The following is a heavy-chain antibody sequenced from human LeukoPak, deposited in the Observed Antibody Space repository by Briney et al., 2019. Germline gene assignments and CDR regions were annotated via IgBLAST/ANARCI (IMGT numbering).Heavy chain of an antibody. CDR1: GFTFSYYW. Sequence: GSLRFSCAASGFTFSYYWMHRVRQAPGQGLVWVSRLNSDGTSTTYADCVKGRFTISRDNAKNTLYLQMNSLSAEDTAVYYCARDRIYYRSGSYLSGNWFDPWGQGTLVTVSS. J-gene: IGHJ5*02. D-gene: IGHD3-10*01. CDR3: ARDRIYYRSGSYLSGNWFDP. CDR2: LNSDGTST. V-gene: IGHV3-74*01.